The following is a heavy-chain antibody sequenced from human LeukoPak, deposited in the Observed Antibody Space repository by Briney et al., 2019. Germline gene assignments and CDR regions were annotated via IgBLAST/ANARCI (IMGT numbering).Heavy chain of an antibody. Sequence: SVKVSCKASGGTFSSYAISWVRQAPGQGLEWMGGIISIFGTANYAQKFQGRVTITADESTSTAYMELSSLRSEDTAVYYCARDLWERNGSGNYYYYGMDVWGQGTTVTVSS. CDR3: ARDLWERNGSGNYYYYGMDV. J-gene: IGHJ6*02. CDR2: IISIFGTA. D-gene: IGHD3-10*01. CDR1: GGTFSSYA. V-gene: IGHV1-69*13.